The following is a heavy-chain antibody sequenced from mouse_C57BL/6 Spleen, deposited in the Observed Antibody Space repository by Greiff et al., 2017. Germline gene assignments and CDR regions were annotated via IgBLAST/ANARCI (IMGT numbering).Heavy chain of an antibody. J-gene: IGHJ3*01. CDR3: TRDYDGAWCAY. CDR2: IDPETGGT. CDR1: GYTFTDYE. V-gene: IGHV1-15*01. Sequence: VKLQQSGAELVRPGASVTLSCKASGYTFTDYEMHWVKQTPVHGLEWIGAIDPETGGTAYNQKFTGKAILTADKSSSTAYMELRSLTSEDSAVYYCTRDYDGAWCAYWGQGTLVTVSA. D-gene: IGHD2-3*01.